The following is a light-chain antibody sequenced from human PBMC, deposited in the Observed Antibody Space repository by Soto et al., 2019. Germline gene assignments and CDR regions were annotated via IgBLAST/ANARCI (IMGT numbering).Light chain of an antibody. CDR1: QSVSSSY. CDR2: DAS. CDR3: MQGSHTPFT. V-gene: IGKV3-20*01. Sequence: EIVLTRSRGTLSLSPCERATLYCSASQSVSSSYLAWYQQKPGQAPRLLIYDASNRATGIPARFSGSGSGTDFTLKISRVEPEDVAVYYCMQGSHTPFTFGRGTKVDI. J-gene: IGKJ4*01.